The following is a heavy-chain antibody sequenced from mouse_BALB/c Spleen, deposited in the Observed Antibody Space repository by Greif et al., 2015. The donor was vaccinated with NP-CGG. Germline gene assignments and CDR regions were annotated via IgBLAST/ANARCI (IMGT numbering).Heavy chain of an antibody. CDR2: ISSGGST. CDR3: ARRGDYYDY. CDR1: GFTFSSYA. V-gene: IGHV5-6-5*01. Sequence: DVMLVESGGGLVKPGGSLKLSCAASGFTFSSYAMSWVRQTPEKRLEWVASISSGGSTYYPDSVKGRFTISRDNARNILYLQMSSLRSEDTAMYYCARRGDYYDYWGQGTTLTVSS. D-gene: IGHD1-1*01. J-gene: IGHJ2*01.